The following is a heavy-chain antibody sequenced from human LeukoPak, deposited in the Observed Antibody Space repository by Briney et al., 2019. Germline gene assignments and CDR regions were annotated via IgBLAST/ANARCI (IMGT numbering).Heavy chain of an antibody. CDR1: GGSISSGGYY. CDR3: ARTDLDSSGYYAYY. V-gene: IGHV4-31*03. D-gene: IGHD3-22*01. J-gene: IGHJ4*02. Sequence: SETLSLTCTVSGGSISSGGYYWSWIRQHPGKGLEWIGYIYYSGSTYYNPSLKSRVTISVDTSKNQFSLKLSSVTAADTAVYYCARTDLDSSGYYAYYWGQGTLVTVSS. CDR2: IYYSGST.